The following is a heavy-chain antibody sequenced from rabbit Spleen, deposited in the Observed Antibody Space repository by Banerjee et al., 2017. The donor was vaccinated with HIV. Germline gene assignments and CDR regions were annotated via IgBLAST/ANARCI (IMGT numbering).Heavy chain of an antibody. Sequence: EQLEESGGGLVKPEGSLTLTCKASGVSLSDKDVMCWVRQAPGKGLEWIACINAVTGKAVYASWAKGRFTFSKTSSTTVTLQMTSLTVADTATYFCARGEHFSVGFSAFAIYLDLWGPGTLVTVS. CDR1: GVSLSDKDV. V-gene: IGHV1S45*01. D-gene: IGHD6-1*01. CDR3: ARGEHFSVGFSAFAIYLDL. J-gene: IGHJ4*01. CDR2: INAVTGKA.